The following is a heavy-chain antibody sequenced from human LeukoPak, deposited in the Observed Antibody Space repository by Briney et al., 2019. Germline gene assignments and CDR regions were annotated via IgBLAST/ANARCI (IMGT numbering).Heavy chain of an antibody. CDR2: IYSIGST. D-gene: IGHD3-3*01. V-gene: IGHV4-4*07. J-gene: IGHJ4*02. Sequence: PSETLSLTCTVSGDSISSYYWSWIRQPAGKGLEWIGRIYSIGSTDYNPSLKSRVTMSVDTSKNQFSLKLSSVSAADTAVYYCARGPWRSGLDYWGQGTLVTVSS. CDR1: GDSISSYY. CDR3: ARGPWRSGLDY.